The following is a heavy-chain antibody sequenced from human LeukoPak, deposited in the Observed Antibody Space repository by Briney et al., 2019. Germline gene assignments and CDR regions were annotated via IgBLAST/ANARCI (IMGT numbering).Heavy chain of an antibody. J-gene: IGHJ4*02. D-gene: IGHD4-17*01. V-gene: IGHV3-30*19. CDR1: GFSFSHFG. CDR3: AREDYGDYV. CDR2: IYYDGTNR. Sequence: PGGSLRLSCTASGFSFSHFGMHWVRQAPGKGLEWVTLIYYDGTNRYYADSVKGRFTISRDNSKNTLYLQMNSLRAEDTAVYYCAREDYGDYVWGQGTLVTVSS.